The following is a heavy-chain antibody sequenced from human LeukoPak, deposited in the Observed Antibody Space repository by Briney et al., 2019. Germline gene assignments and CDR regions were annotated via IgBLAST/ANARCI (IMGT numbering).Heavy chain of an antibody. J-gene: IGHJ5*02. CDR1: GGTFRSYA. CDR3: AREPVIVGASPTELNWFDP. V-gene: IGHV1-69*13. D-gene: IGHD1-26*01. CDR2: IIPIFGTA. Sequence: SVKVSCKASGGTFRSYAISWVRQAPGQGLEWMGGIIPIFGTANYAQKFQGRVTITADESTSTAYMELSSLRSEDTAVYYCAREPVIVGASPTELNWFDPWGQGTLVTVSS.